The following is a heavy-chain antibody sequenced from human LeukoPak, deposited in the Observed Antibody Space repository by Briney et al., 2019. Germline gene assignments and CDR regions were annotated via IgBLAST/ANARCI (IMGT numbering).Heavy chain of an antibody. CDR1: GGSISSYY. J-gene: IGHJ4*02. Sequence: SETLSLTCTVSGGSISSYYWSWIRQPPGKGLEWIGEINHSGSTNYNPSLKSRVTISVDTSKNQFSLKLSSVTAADTAVYYCAASILNYGSGSYWEDYWGQGTLVTVSS. CDR3: AASILNYGSGSYWEDY. CDR2: INHSGST. D-gene: IGHD3-10*01. V-gene: IGHV4-34*01.